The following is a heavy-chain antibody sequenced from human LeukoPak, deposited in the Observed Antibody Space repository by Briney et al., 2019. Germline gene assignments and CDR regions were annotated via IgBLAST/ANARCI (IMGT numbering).Heavy chain of an antibody. CDR3: AREHPRGEVDDFDY. J-gene: IGHJ4*02. D-gene: IGHD3-16*01. V-gene: IGHV4-59*12. Sequence: SETLSLTCTVSGGSISSYYWTWIRQPPGKGLEWIGYIYYSGSTNYNPSLKSRISISVDTSKNQFSLKLTSVTAADTAVYYCAREHPRGEVDDFDYWGQGTLVTVSS. CDR1: GGSISSYY. CDR2: IYYSGST.